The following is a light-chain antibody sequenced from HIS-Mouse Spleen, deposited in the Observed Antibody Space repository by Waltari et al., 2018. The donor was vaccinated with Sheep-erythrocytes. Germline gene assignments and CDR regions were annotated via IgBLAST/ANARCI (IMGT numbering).Light chain of an antibody. CDR1: QSVSSN. J-gene: IGKJ4*01. CDR2: GAS. Sequence: EIVMTQSPATLSVSPGARATLSCRASQSVSSNLAWYQQKPGQAPRLLIYGASTRATGIPARFSGSGSGTEFTLTISSMQSEDFAVYYCQQYNNWPLTFGGGTKVEI. CDR3: QQYNNWPLT. V-gene: IGKV3-15*01.